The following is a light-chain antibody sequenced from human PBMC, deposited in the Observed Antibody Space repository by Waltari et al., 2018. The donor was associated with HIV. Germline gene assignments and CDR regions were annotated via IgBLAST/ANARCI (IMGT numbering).Light chain of an antibody. CDR1: QAINNY. Sequence: DIQLTQSPSFLSASVGDRVTLTCRASQAINNYLAWYQQKPGKDPKLLIYATSTLQSGVPSRFSGSGSGTEFSLTVSSLQPEDFATYYCQQLNNYPHTFGQGTKLEIK. V-gene: IGKV1-9*01. J-gene: IGKJ2*01. CDR2: ATS. CDR3: QQLNNYPHT.